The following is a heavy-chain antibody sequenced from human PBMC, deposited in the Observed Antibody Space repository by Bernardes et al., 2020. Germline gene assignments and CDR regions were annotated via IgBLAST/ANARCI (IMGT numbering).Heavy chain of an antibody. CDR2: IYDSGST. J-gene: IGHJ4*02. CDR1: GGSVSSGNYY. CDR3: AREVPTSGCYIDY. Sequence: SETLSLTCTVSGGSVSSGNYYWSWNRQPPGKGLEGNGDIYDSGSTNNNPSLKSRVTITVDTSKNQYSLKLSSVTAADTAVYYCAREVPTSGCYIDYWGQGTLVTVSS. V-gene: IGHV4-61*01. D-gene: IGHD6-19*01.